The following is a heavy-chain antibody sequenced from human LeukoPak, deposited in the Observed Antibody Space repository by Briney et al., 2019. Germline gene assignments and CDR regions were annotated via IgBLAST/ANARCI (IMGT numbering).Heavy chain of an antibody. Sequence: GGSLRLSCAASGFTFSSYAMSWVRQAPGKGLEWVSAISGSGGSTYYADSVKGRFTISRDNSKNTLYLQMNSLRAEDTAVYYCAKVAGQDIVVVPAVIFYYFDYWGQGTLVTVSS. V-gene: IGHV3-23*01. J-gene: IGHJ4*02. CDR3: AKVAGQDIVVVPAVIFYYFDY. D-gene: IGHD2-2*01. CDR1: GFTFSSYA. CDR2: ISGSGGST.